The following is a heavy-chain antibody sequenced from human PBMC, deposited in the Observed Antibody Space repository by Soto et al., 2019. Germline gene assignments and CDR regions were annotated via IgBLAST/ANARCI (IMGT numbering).Heavy chain of an antibody. J-gene: IGHJ4*02. D-gene: IGHD4-17*01. V-gene: IGHV1-18*01. CDR3: ARDGYGDYGY. Sequence: QVQLVQSGAEVKKPGTSVKVSCKASGYTFTSNGISWVRQAPGQGLEWMGWISTYNGNTNYAQKLQGRVTMTRDTSTSIAYLDLRDLRSDDTDVYYCARDGYGDYGYWGQGSLVTVSS. CDR1: GYTFTSNG. CDR2: ISTYNGNT.